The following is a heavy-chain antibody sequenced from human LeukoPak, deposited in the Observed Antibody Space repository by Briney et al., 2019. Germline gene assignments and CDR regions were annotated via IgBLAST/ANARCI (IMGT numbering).Heavy chain of an antibody. CDR1: GGPISGYY. CDR2: IYSSGST. V-gene: IGHV4-4*07. D-gene: IGHD6-25*01. Sequence: SETLSLTCTVSGGPISGYYWSWIRQPAGKGLEWIGRIYSSGSTTYSPSLRSRVTMSVDTSKNQFSLRLSSVTAADTAVYYCARELGFRPNWYFGLWGRGTLVTVSS. J-gene: IGHJ2*01. CDR3: ARELGFRPNWYFGL.